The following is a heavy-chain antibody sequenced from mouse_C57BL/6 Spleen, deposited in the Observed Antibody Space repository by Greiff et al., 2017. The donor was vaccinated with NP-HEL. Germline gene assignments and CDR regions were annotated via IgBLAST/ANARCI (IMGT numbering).Heavy chain of an antibody. Sequence: QVQLKQPGAELVKPVASVKLSCKASGYTFTSYWMQWVKQRPVQGLEWIGEIDPSDSYTNYNLKFKGKATLTVDTSSSTASMQLSSLTSEGSAVYYCARSNYYGSSNAMDYWGQGTSVTVAA. J-gene: IGHJ4*01. CDR1: GYTFTSYW. D-gene: IGHD1-1*01. V-gene: IGHV1-50*01. CDR3: ARSNYYGSSNAMDY. CDR2: IDPSDSYT.